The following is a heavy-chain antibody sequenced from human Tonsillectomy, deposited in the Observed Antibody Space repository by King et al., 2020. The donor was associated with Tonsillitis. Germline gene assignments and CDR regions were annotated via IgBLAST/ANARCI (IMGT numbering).Heavy chain of an antibody. CDR1: GDSFSSYT. CDR2: ITPAFRTA. V-gene: IGHV1-69*01. Sequence: QVQLVESGAEVKKPGSSVKVSCTVSGDSFSSYTINWVRQAPGQGLEWVGGITPAFRTADYAQKFQGRVTITADESTRTAYIEVTSLRSDDTAVYYCSRDMNRRPPKFEPWGQGTQVIVSS. CDR3: SRDMNRRPPKFEP. D-gene: IGHD2/OR15-2a*01. J-gene: IGHJ5*02.